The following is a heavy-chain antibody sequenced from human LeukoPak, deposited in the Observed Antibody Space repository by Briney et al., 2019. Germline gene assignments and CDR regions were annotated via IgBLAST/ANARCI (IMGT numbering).Heavy chain of an antibody. CDR2: IYYSGST. Sequence: SETLSLTCTVSGGSISSSSYWDWIRQPPGKGLEWIGSIYYSGSTYYNPSLKSRVTISVDTSKNQFSLKLSSVTAADTAVYYCARGRHSSGYPFDPWGQGTLVTVSS. D-gene: IGHD3-22*01. V-gene: IGHV4-39*07. CDR3: ARGRHSSGYPFDP. J-gene: IGHJ5*02. CDR1: GGSISSSSY.